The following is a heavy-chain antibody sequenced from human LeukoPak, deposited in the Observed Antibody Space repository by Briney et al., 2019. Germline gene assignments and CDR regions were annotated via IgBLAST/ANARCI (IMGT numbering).Heavy chain of an antibody. Sequence: GGSLRLSYAASGFTFSSYSMNWVRQAPGKGLEWVSSISSSSSYIYYADSLKGRFTISRDNAKNSLYLQMNSLRAEDTAVYYCARDILTGYYRDYYYYGMDVWGQGTTVTVSS. CDR1: GFTFSSYS. J-gene: IGHJ6*02. D-gene: IGHD3-9*01. V-gene: IGHV3-21*01. CDR3: ARDILTGYYRDYYYYGMDV. CDR2: ISSSSSYI.